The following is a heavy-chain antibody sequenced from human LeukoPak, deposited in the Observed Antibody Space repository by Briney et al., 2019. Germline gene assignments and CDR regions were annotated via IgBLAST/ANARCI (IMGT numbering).Heavy chain of an antibody. CDR1: GGSISTSNYY. CDR2: IFYSGST. CDR3: AKGDFWSGYYPQPSYFDY. D-gene: IGHD3-3*01. Sequence: PETLSLTCTVSGGSISTSNYYWGWIRQPPGKGLEWIGNIFYSGSTYYSPSLKSRVTISLDTSRNQFSLKLNSVTAADTAVYYCAKGDFWSGYYPQPSYFDYWGQGTLVTVSS. V-gene: IGHV4-39*07. J-gene: IGHJ4*02.